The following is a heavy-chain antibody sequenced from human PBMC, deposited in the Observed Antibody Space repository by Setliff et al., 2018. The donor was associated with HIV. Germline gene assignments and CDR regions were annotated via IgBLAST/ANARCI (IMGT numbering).Heavy chain of an antibody. D-gene: IGHD1-26*01. CDR2: INSYNGNT. V-gene: IGHV1-18*04. CDR3: TRGGYSGAFLDAFDI. Sequence: ASVKVSCKASGYTFTTYGVNWVRQAPGQGLEWMGRINSYNGNTKFAQKFQGRVTMTTDTSTTTAFMELRSLKADDTGIYYCTRGGYSGAFLDAFDIWGQGTMVTVSS. CDR1: GYTFTTYG. J-gene: IGHJ3*02.